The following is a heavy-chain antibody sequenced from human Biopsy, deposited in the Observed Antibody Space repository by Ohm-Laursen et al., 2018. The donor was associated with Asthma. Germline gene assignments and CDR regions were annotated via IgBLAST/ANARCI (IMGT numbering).Heavy chain of an antibody. CDR1: RFTFSSYG. Sequence: SLRLSCSASRFTFSSYGMHWVRQAPGKGLEWVALISNDGSSKYYADSVKGRFTISRDISKNTLYLQMNSLRAEDTAVYYCARSDCGSGGYCYIPFYFWGQGTLVTVSS. J-gene: IGHJ4*02. CDR2: ISNDGSSK. V-gene: IGHV3-30*03. D-gene: IGHD2-21*02. CDR3: ARSDCGSGGYCYIPFYF.